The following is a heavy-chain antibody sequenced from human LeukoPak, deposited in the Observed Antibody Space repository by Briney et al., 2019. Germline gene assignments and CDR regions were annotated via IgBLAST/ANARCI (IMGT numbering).Heavy chain of an antibody. J-gene: IGHJ4*02. D-gene: IGHD1-14*01. CDR1: GLTFSSCG. CDR2: IGPTGTDR. V-gene: IGHV3-21*01. CDR3: ATETIGRHYDY. Sequence: GGSLRLSCAASGLTFSSCGFNWVRQAPGKGLEWVSSIGPTGTDRYYADSVRGRFTISRDNAKNSMYLQMDSLRDEDTAVYCATETIGRHYDYWGQGTLLTVSS.